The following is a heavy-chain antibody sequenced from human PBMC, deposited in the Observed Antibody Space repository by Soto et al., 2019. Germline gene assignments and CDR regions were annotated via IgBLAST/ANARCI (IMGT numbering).Heavy chain of an antibody. J-gene: IGHJ1*01. D-gene: IGHD4-4*01. V-gene: IGHV3-21*01. CDR1: GFTFSSYS. Sequence: EVQLVESGGGLVKPGGSLRLSCAASGFTFSSYSMNWVRQAPGKGLEWVSSISSSSTYIYAADSVTGGFAISRDNDKNSLFLQRNSLRAEDTAVYYCATQTQVTRNGEYFQHWGQGALVTVCS. CDR2: ISSSSTYI. CDR3: ATQTQVTRNGEYFQH.